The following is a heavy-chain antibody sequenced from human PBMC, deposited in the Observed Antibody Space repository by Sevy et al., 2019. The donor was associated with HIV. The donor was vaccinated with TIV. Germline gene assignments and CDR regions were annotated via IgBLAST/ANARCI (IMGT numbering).Heavy chain of an antibody. V-gene: IGHV3-15*01. J-gene: IGHJ4*02. D-gene: IGHD6-19*01. CDR1: GFTFTNAW. Sequence: GGSLRLSCAASGFTFTNAWMSWVRQAPGKGLEWVGRIKSKTDGGTTDYAAPVKGRFTISRDDSKNTLSLQMNSLKTEDTAVYFCTTAYSSGWEWDYWGQGTLVTVSS. CDR3: TTAYSSGWEWDY. CDR2: IKSKTDGGTT.